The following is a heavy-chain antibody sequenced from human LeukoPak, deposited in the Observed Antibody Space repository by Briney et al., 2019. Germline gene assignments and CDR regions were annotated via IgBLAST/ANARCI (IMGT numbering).Heavy chain of an antibody. CDR3: AKMPVVTSTPLPFDS. Sequence: SGTLSLTCTVSGVSINRDNWWAWVRQSPGKGLEWIGEVYHEGSTNYNPSLKSRATISVDKSKNYFSLQMSSVTAADTATYFCAKMPVVTSTPLPFDSWGQGILVIVSS. CDR1: GVSINRDNW. J-gene: IGHJ4*02. CDR2: VYHEGST. D-gene: IGHD2-21*02. V-gene: IGHV4-4*02.